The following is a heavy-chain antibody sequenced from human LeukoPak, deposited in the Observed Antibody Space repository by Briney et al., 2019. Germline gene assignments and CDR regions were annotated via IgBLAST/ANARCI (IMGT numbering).Heavy chain of an antibody. CDR2: INHSGST. Sequence: SETLSLTCAVYGGSFSGYYWSWIRQPPGKGLEWIGEINHSGSTNYNPSLKSRVTISVDTSKNQFSLKLSSVTAADTAVYYCAKVAQRGYSYGNWFDPWGQGTPVTVSS. CDR1: GGSFSGYY. D-gene: IGHD5-18*01. CDR3: AKVAQRGYSYGNWFDP. V-gene: IGHV4-34*01. J-gene: IGHJ5*02.